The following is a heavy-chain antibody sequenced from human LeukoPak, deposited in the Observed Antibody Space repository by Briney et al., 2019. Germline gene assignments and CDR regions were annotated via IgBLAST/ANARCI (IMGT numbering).Heavy chain of an antibody. J-gene: IGHJ3*02. Sequence: ASVKVSCKASGYSFTSYYMHWVRQAPGQGFEWMGWINPSSGGTNYVQKFQDRVTMTRDTSISTIYMELSRLRSDDTAVYYCGRDYYDSSGDGAFDIWGQGTMVTVSS. CDR2: INPSSGGT. D-gene: IGHD3-22*01. V-gene: IGHV1-2*02. CDR1: GYSFTSYY. CDR3: GRDYYDSSGDGAFDI.